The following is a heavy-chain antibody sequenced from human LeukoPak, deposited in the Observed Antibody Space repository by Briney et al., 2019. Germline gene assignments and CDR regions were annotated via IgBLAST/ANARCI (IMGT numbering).Heavy chain of an antibody. J-gene: IGHJ3*01. CDR3: AKVRDTREWYKDAFDV. V-gene: IGHV3-23*01. CDR1: GFTFSSYA. CDR2: ITGTGGHT. Sequence: GGSLRLSCAASGFTFSSYAMSWVRQAPWKGLEWVSAITGTGGHTYYVASVKGRFTVSRDNSRNTLDLQMSSLRGEDSAIYYCAKVRDTREWYKDAFDVWGQGTRVTVSS. D-gene: IGHD3-3*01.